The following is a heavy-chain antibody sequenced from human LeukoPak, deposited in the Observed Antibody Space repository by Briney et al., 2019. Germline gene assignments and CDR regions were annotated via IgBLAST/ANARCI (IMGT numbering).Heavy chain of an antibody. CDR2: IYTSGST. J-gene: IGHJ6*03. CDR1: GGSISTYY. Sequence: SSETLSLTCTISGGSISTYYWSWIRQPARKGLEWIGRIYTSGSTNYNPSLKSRVTISVDKSKKQFSLKLSSVTAADTGVYYCARSIAVGGPQFAYYYYMDVWGKGTTVTVSS. V-gene: IGHV4-4*07. D-gene: IGHD6-13*01. CDR3: ARSIAVGGPQFAYYYYMDV.